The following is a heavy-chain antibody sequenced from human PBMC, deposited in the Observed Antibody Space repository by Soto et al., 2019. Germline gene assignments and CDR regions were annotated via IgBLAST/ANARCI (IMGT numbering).Heavy chain of an antibody. V-gene: IGHV1-24*01. D-gene: IGHD1-26*01. CDR2: FDPEDGET. CDR1: GYTLTELS. J-gene: IGHJ4*02. CDR3: ATATDPESGSFYFDC. Sequence: ASVKVSCKVSGYTLTELSMHWVRQAPGKGLEWMGGFDPEDGETIYAQKFQGRVTMTEDTSTDTAYMELSSLRSEDTAVYYCATATDPESGSFYFDCWGQGTLVTVSS.